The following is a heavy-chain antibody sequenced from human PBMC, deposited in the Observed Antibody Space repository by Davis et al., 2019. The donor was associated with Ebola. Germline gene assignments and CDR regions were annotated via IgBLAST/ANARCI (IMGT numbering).Heavy chain of an antibody. CDR1: GFSVSSNY. D-gene: IGHD5-24*01. CDR3: ARGDGYNFWGF. CDR2: VYRSGDI. V-gene: IGHV3-66*01. Sequence: GGSLRLSCAVSGFSVSSNYMSWVRQAPGTGLEWVSVVYRSGDIYYADSVRGRFTISRDNSQNTVHLQMNSLRVEDTALYYCARGDGYNFWGFWGQGTLVTVSS. J-gene: IGHJ4*02.